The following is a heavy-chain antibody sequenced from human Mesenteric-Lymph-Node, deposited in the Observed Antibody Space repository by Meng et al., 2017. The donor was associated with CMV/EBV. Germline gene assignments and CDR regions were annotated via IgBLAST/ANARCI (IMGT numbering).Heavy chain of an antibody. J-gene: IGHJ4*02. CDR1: GCSLTNNGVG. D-gene: IGHD2-15*01. CDR3: AHKYCSGGSCSPFDY. V-gene: IGHV2-5*02. Sequence: GCSLTNNGVGVGWIRQPPGKDLEWLEVIYWDDDKRYSTSLTSRLTLTKDTSKNQVVLTMTNMDPVDTGTYYCAHKYCSGGSCSPFDYWGPGTLVTVSS. CDR2: IYWDDDK.